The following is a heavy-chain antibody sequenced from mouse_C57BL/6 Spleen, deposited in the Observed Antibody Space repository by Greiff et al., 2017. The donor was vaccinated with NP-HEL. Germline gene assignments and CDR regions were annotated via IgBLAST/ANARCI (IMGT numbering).Heavy chain of an antibody. J-gene: IGHJ2*01. Sequence: VKLVESGAELARPGASVKLSCKASGYTFTSYGISWVKQRTGQGLEWIGEIYPRSGNTYYNEKFKGKATLTADKSSSTAYMELRSLTSEDSAVYFCARKRDYSNTFDYWGQGTTLTVSS. CDR3: ARKRDYSNTFDY. D-gene: IGHD2-5*01. CDR2: IYPRSGNT. V-gene: IGHV1-81*01. CDR1: GYTFTSYG.